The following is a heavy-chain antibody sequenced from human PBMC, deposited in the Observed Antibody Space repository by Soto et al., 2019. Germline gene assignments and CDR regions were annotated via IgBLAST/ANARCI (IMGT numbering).Heavy chain of an antibody. CDR2: ISSSSSYI. J-gene: IGHJ4*02. Sequence: PGGSLRLSCAASGFTFSSYSMNWVRQAPGKGLEWVSSISSSSSYIYYADSVKGRFTISRDNAKNSLYLQMNSLRAEDTAVYYCAREAYGDYATYFAYWGQGTLVTVSS. V-gene: IGHV3-21*01. CDR3: AREAYGDYATYFAY. CDR1: GFTFSSYS. D-gene: IGHD4-17*01.